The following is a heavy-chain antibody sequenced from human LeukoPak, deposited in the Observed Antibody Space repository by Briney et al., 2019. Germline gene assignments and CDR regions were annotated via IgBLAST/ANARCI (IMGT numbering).Heavy chain of an antibody. J-gene: IGHJ4*02. CDR3: AKDPYRASSGLVDY. CDR1: GFTFSSCG. V-gene: IGHV3-30*18. Sequence: GRSLRLSCAASGFTFSSCGMYWVRQAPGKGLERVAVISYDGSNRDFADSVRGRFTIPRDNPKNTLYLQMNSLRAEDTAVYYCAKDPYRASSGLVDYWGQGTLVTVSS. CDR2: ISYDGSNR. D-gene: IGHD5-12*01.